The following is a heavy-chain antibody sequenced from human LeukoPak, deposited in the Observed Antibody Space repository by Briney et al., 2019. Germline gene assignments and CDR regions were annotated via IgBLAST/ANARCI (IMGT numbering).Heavy chain of an antibody. V-gene: IGHV4-59*01. CDR1: GGSISGYY. CDR3: ARSDSGKNFDY. J-gene: IGHJ4*02. Sequence: SETLSLTCTVSGGSISGYYWSWIRQPPGKGLEWIGYISHSGSTNYNPSLKSRVTISRDTSKNQFSLKLSSVTAADTAVYYCARSDSGKNFDYWGQGTLVTVSS. CDR2: ISHSGST. D-gene: IGHD4-23*01.